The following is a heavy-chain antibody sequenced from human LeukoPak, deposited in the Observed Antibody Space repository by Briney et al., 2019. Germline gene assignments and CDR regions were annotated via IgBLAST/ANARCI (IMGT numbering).Heavy chain of an antibody. CDR2: INSDGSST. CDR1: GFTFSRYW. J-gene: IGHJ3*02. V-gene: IGHV3-74*01. D-gene: IGHD3-9*01. CDR3: ARDRVLRYFDWYAFYI. Sequence: GGSLRLSCAASGFTFSRYWMHWVRQAPGKGLVWVSRINSDGSSTSYADSVKGRFNISRDNSKNTLYLQMNSQRAEDTAVYYCARDRVLRYFDWYAFYIWGQGTMVTVSS.